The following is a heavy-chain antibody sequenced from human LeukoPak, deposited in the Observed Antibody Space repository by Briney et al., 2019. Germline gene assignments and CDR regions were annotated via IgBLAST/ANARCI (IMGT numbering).Heavy chain of an antibody. Sequence: PGGSLRLSCAASGFTVSSNYMSWVRQAPGKGLEWVAKIKQDGSEKYYVDSVKGRFTISRDNAKNSLYLQMNSLRAEDTAVYYCARGYCSGGSCSKYDYWGQGTLVTVSS. CDR1: GFTVSSNY. CDR3: ARGYCSGGSCSKYDY. D-gene: IGHD2-15*01. CDR2: IKQDGSEK. V-gene: IGHV3-7*01. J-gene: IGHJ4*02.